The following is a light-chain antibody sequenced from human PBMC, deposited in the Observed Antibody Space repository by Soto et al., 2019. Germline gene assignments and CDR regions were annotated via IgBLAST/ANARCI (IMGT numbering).Light chain of an antibody. CDR3: VAWDTSPTTTVL. V-gene: IGLV1-51*01. J-gene: IGLJ2*01. Sequence: QSVLTQPPSVSAAPGQKVIISCSGSSSNIENNFVSWYQQLPGTAPKLLIFDNNKRPSGIPDRFSGSKSGTSATLGITGLQTGDEADSYCVAWDTSPTTTVLFGGGTKLTVL. CDR2: DNN. CDR1: SSNIENNF.